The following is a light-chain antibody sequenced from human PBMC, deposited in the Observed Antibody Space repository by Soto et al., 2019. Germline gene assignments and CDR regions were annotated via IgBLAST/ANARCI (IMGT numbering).Light chain of an antibody. V-gene: IGLV2-14*01. CDR1: SSDVGAYNY. CDR2: EVS. J-gene: IGLJ2*01. Sequence: QSALTQPASVSGSPGQSITISCTGTSSDVGAYNYVSWYQQHPGKAPKLMIYEVSNRPSGVSNRFSGSKSGNTASLTISGVQAEDEADYYCSSYPSSRTHIFGEGTKVTVL. CDR3: SSYPSSRTHI.